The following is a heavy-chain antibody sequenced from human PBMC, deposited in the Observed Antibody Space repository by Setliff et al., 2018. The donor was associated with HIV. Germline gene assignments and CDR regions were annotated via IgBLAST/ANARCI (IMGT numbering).Heavy chain of an antibody. CDR1: GYSFTTYW. Sequence: PGESLKISCMGSGYSFTTYWITWVRQMPGKGLEWMGRIDPSDSYTDYSQSFHGHVTLSVDRSINTAYLQWSSLKASDTAMYFCARLSQRIRIFGVINRGEEFDIWGQGTMVTVSS. CDR2: IDPSDSYT. CDR3: ARLSQRIRIFGVINRGEEFDI. V-gene: IGHV5-10-1*01. J-gene: IGHJ3*02. D-gene: IGHD3-3*01.